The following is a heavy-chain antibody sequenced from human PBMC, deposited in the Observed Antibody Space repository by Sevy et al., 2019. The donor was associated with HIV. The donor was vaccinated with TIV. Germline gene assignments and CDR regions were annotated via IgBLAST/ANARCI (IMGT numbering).Heavy chain of an antibody. J-gene: IGHJ4*02. CDR3: VKLFYYYDSSGPFDY. CDR1: GFTFSSYA. V-gene: IGHV3-23*01. D-gene: IGHD3-22*01. Sequence: GGSLRLSCAASGFTFSSYAMSWVRQAPGKGLEWVSAISGSGGSTYYADSVKGRFTISRDNSKNTLYLQMNSLRAEDTAVYYCVKLFYYYDSSGPFDYWGQGTLVTVSS. CDR2: ISGSGGST.